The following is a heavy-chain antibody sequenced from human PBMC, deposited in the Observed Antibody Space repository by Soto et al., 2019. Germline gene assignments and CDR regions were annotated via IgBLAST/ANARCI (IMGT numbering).Heavy chain of an antibody. CDR2: IYYSGST. CDR3: ARNSLSGSYLDYYGMDV. V-gene: IGHV4-59*01. J-gene: IGHJ6*02. CDR1: GGSISSYY. D-gene: IGHD1-26*01. Sequence: LSETLSLTCTVSGGSISSYYWSWIRQPPGKGLEWIGYIYYSGSTNYNPSLKSRVTISVDTSKNQFSLKLSSVTAADTAVYYCARNSLSGSYLDYYGMDVWGQGTMVTVAS.